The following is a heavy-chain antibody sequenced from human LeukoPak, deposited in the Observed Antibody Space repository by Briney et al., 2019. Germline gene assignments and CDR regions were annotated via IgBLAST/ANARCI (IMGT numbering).Heavy chain of an antibody. V-gene: IGHV3-30-3*01. CDR3: GGERGGGGATTRGYYFDY. J-gene: IGHJ4*02. CDR2: ISYDGSNK. Sequence: GRSLRLSCAASGFTFSSYAMHWVRQAPGKGLEWVAVISYDGSNKYYADSVKGRFTISRDNSKNTLYLQMNSLRAEDTAVYYCGGERGGGGATTRGYYFDYWGQGTLVTVSS. D-gene: IGHD1-26*01. CDR1: GFTFSSYA.